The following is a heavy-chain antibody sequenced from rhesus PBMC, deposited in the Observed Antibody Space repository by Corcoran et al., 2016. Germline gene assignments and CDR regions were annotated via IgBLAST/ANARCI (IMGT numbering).Heavy chain of an antibody. CDR3: ARVAAAGQMDY. Sequence: GKGREWMGSIYPGDSDTRYNPSFQGHVTISADKSISTTYLQWSSLKASDTATYYCARVAAAGQMDYWGQGVLVTVSS. V-gene: IGHV5-43*01. J-gene: IGHJ4*01. D-gene: IGHD6-31*01. CDR2: IYPGDSDT.